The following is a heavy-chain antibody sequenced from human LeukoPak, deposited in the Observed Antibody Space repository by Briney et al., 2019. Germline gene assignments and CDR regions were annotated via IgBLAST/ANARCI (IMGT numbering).Heavy chain of an antibody. V-gene: IGHV3-13*01. CDR1: GFTFRSYD. CDR2: IGTAGEI. CDR3: ARAAYSSTWYSRYFDL. Sequence: LPGGSLRLSCAASGFTFRSYDMHWVRQATGKGLEWVSGIGTAGEIYYPGSVKGRFTISRENAKNSLYLQMNSLRAGDTAVYYRARAAYSSTWYSRYFDLWGRGTLVTVSS. D-gene: IGHD6-13*01. J-gene: IGHJ2*01.